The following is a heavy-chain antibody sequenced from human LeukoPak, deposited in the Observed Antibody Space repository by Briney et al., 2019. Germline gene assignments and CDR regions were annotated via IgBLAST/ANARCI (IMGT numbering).Heavy chain of an antibody. CDR2: INWNGGST. D-gene: IGHD3-22*01. CDR1: GFTFDDYG. Sequence: GGSLRLSCAASGFTFDDYGMSWVRQAPGKGLEWVSGINWNGGSTGYADSVKGRFTISRDNAKNSLYLQMNSLRAEDTALYHCARDVGRYYYDSSGYFSDYWGQGTLVTVCS. CDR3: ARDVGRYYYDSSGYFSDY. J-gene: IGHJ4*02. V-gene: IGHV3-20*01.